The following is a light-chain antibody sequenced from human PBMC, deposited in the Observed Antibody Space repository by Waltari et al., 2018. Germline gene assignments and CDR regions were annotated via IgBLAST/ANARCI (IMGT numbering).Light chain of an antibody. V-gene: IGKV3-11*01. Sequence: EIVLTQSPATLSLSPGDRATLSCRASQNIINFLAWYQQKPGQAPRLLIFDASKRATGIPARFSGSGSGTDFTLIISSLEPEDFAVYYCHQRRNWPGTFGQGTKVEIK. J-gene: IGKJ1*01. CDR1: QNIINF. CDR2: DAS. CDR3: HQRRNWPGT.